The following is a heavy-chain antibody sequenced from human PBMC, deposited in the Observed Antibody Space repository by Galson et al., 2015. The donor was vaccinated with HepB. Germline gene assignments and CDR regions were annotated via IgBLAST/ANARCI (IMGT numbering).Heavy chain of an antibody. CDR1: GYTFTSYY. J-gene: IGHJ3*01. CDR2: INPSGGST. D-gene: IGHD2-8*02. V-gene: IGHV1-46*01. Sequence: SVKVSCKVSGYTFTSYYMHWVRQAPGQGLEWMGIINPSGGSTSYAQKFQGKVTMTRDTSTSTVYMELSSLRSEDTAVYYCARAVKGSGGWQVWGQGTMVTVSS. CDR3: ARAVKGSGGWQV.